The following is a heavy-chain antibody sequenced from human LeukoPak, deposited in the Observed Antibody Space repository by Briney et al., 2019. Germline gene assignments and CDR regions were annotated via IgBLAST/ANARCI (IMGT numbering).Heavy chain of an antibody. J-gene: IGHJ4*02. CDR2: MNPNSGNT. CDR3: ARGCSSTSCHSRDFDY. D-gene: IGHD2-2*01. CDR1: GYTFTSYD. V-gene: IGHV1-8*01. Sequence: ASVKVSCKASGYTFTSYDIKWVRQATGQGLEWMGWMNPNSGNTGYAQKFQGRVTMTRNTSISTAYMELSSLRSEDTAVYYCARGCSSTSCHSRDFDYWGQGTLVTVSS.